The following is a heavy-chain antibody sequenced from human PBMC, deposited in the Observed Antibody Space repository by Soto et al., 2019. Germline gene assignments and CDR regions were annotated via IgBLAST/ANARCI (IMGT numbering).Heavy chain of an antibody. CDR2: INHSGST. D-gene: IGHD3-3*01. J-gene: IGHJ6*02. CDR1: GGSFSGYY. CDR3: ARGLVTIFGVYYYGMDV. V-gene: IGHV4-34*01. Sequence: TSETLSLTCAVYGGSFSGYYWSWIRQPPGKGLEWIGEINHSGSTNYDPSLKSRVTISVDTSKNQFSLKLSSVTAADTAVYYCARGLVTIFGVYYYGMDVWGQRTTVTVSS.